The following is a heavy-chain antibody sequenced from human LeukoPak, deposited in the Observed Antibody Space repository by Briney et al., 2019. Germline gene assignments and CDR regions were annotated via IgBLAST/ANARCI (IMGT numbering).Heavy chain of an antibody. Sequence: SETLSLTCTVSGGSISSYYWNWIRQPPGKGLEWIGYGGSTNYNPSLKSRVTISVDTSRNQFSLKLSSVTAADTAVYYCASLSEEFDPDYWGQGTLVTVSS. CDR1: GGSISSYY. CDR2: GGST. V-gene: IGHV4-59*12. J-gene: IGHJ4*02. CDR3: ASLSEEFDPDY.